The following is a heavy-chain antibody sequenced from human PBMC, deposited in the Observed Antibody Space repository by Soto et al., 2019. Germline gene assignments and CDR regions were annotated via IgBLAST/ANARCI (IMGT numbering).Heavy chain of an antibody. J-gene: IGHJ5*01. CDR2: INSDGSTT. CDR1: GFTFSIYW. D-gene: IGHD6-13*01. CDR3: ATGYSRRGYCCDS. V-gene: IGHV3-74*03. Sequence: GGSLRLSCSASGFTFSIYWMHWVRQAPGKGLVWVSRINSDGSTTTYADSVKGRFTISRDNAKNTRYLQMNSLRAEDAAGYYCATGYSRRGYCCDSWCHGARVTV.